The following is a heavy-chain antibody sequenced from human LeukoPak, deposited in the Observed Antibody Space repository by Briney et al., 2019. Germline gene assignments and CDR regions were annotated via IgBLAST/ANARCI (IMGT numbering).Heavy chain of an antibody. J-gene: IGHJ4*02. V-gene: IGHV3-74*01. CDR1: GFTFSSYW. CDR2: ISDGGSTT. CDR3: SRSAYYDGSGNYYDY. Sequence: GGSLRLSCAASGFTFSSYWMHWVRQAPGKGLVWVSRISDGGSTTTYTDSVKGRFTISRDNAKNTLYLQMNGLRAEDTAVYYCSRSAYYDGSGNYYDYWGQGTLVTVSS. D-gene: IGHD3-22*01.